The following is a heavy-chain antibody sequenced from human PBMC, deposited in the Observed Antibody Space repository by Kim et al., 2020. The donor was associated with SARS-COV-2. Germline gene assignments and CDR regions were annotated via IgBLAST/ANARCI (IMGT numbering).Heavy chain of an antibody. V-gene: IGHV4-39*01. CDR2: ST. Sequence: STYYNPSRQSRVTISVDTAKNQSSMKMSSVTAADTAVYYCARQRYSSSWHYWGQGTLVTVSS. D-gene: IGHD6-13*01. CDR3: ARQRYSSSWHY. J-gene: IGHJ4*02.